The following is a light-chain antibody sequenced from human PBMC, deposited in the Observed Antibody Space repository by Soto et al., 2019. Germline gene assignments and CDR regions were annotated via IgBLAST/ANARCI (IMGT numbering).Light chain of an antibody. J-gene: IGKJ1*01. Sequence: DIVLTQSPLSLPVTPGQPASISCRSSQSVLHSDGKTHLYWYLQRPGQPPHLLIYEVSHRFSGVPDRFSGSGSGTEFTLKVSRVEAEDVGVYYCMQTKQLPVTFGQGTKVDIK. CDR1: QSVLHSDGKTH. CDR3: MQTKQLPVT. CDR2: EVS. V-gene: IGKV2D-29*01.